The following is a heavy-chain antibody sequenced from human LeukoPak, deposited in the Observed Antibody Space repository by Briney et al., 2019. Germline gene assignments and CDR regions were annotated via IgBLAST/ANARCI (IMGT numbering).Heavy chain of an antibody. CDR3: ASQGNQWESYSFDY. D-gene: IGHD1-26*01. Sequence: SETLSLTCTVYGESFSGYYWSWIRQPPGKGLEWIGEINHSGSTNYNASLKSRVTISIDTSKNQFSLKLSSVTAADTAVYYCASQGNQWESYSFDYWGQGTLVTVSS. J-gene: IGHJ4*02. CDR2: INHSGST. V-gene: IGHV4-34*01. CDR1: GESFSGYY.